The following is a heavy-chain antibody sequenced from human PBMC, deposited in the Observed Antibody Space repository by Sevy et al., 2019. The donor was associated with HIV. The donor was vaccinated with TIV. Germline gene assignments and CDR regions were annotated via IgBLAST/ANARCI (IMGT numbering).Heavy chain of an antibody. J-gene: IGHJ5*02. V-gene: IGHV3-48*03. Sequence: GGSLRLSCAGSGFTFSSYDMNWVRQAPGKGLEWISKISSSGNSIYYADSVKGRFTIARDNAKNSLNLQMNSLRAEDTALYYCARNGGAYDTGFDPWGQGTLVTVSS. CDR2: ISSSGNSI. CDR1: GFTFSSYD. CDR3: ARNGGAYDTGFDP. D-gene: IGHD3-22*01.